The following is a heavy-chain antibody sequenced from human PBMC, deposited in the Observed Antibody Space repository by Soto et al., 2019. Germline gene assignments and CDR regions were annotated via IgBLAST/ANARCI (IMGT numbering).Heavy chain of an antibody. Sequence: SETLSLTCTVSGGSMTNYYWSWIRQPPGKGLEWIGYIYYRGNTKYNPSLKSRVTISVDTSKKQFSLKLSSVTAADTAVYFCAIYRNQEYGGNHFYVWGQGTLVTVSS. CDR2: IYYRGNT. J-gene: IGHJ4*02. D-gene: IGHD3-16*01. CDR3: AIYRNQEYGGNHFYV. CDR1: GGSMTNYY. V-gene: IGHV4-59*01.